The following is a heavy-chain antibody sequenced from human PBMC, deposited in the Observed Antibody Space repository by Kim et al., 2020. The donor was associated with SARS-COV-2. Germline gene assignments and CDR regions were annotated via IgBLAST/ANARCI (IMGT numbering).Heavy chain of an antibody. J-gene: IGHJ1*01. CDR3: ARGYRPEYFQH. Sequence: TYYNTSLKSRVTISVDTSKNQFSLKLSSVTAADTAVYYCARGYRPEYFQHWGQGTLVTVSS. V-gene: IGHV4-31*02. CDR2: T. D-gene: IGHD5-12*01.